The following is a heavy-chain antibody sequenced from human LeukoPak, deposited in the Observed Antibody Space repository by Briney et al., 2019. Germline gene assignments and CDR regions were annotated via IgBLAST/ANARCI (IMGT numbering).Heavy chain of an antibody. CDR2: IYYSGST. J-gene: IGHJ4*02. CDR1: GGSISSGGYY. V-gene: IGHV4-31*03. D-gene: IGHD2-2*01. Sequence: SETLSLTCTVSGGSISSGGYYWSWIRQHQGKGLEWIGYIYYSGSTYYNPSLKSRVTISVDTSKNQFSLKLSSVTAADTAVYYCARVITEYQLHYFDYWGQGTLVTVSS. CDR3: ARVITEYQLHYFDY.